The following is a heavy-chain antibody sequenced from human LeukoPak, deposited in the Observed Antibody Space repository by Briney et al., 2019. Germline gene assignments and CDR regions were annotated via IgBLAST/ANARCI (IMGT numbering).Heavy chain of an antibody. J-gene: IGHJ5*02. CDR3: ARDQRSGDSWFDP. Sequence: PSETLSLTCTVSGGSISSYYRSWLRHPPGKGLEWIGYIYYTGSTNYNPSLKSRVTISVATSKKQFSLKLSSVTAADTAVYYCARDQRSGDSWFDPWGQGNLVTASS. D-gene: IGHD4-17*01. V-gene: IGHV4-59*01. CDR1: GGSISSYY. CDR2: IYYTGST.